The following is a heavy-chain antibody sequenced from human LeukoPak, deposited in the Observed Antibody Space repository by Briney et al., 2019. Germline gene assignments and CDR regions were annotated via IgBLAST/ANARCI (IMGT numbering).Heavy chain of an antibody. V-gene: IGHV4-4*07. CDR1: GGSMKNHY. CDR3: AREHLYGSSWGFQH. CDR2: MYGSGTTT. D-gene: IGHD2-2*01. J-gene: IGHJ1*01. Sequence: PSETLSLTCNVSGGSMKNHYWTWIRQSAGKGLEWIGRMYGSGTTTNQNPSLEGRVTMSVDTSKNQFSLDLSSVTAADTAVYYCAREHLYGSSWGFQHWGQGTLVTVSS.